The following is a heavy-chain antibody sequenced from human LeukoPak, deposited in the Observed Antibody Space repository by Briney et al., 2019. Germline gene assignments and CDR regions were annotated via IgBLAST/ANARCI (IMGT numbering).Heavy chain of an antibody. Sequence: SVKVTCKASGGTFSSYAISWVRQAPGQGLEWRGGIIPIFGTANYAQKFQGRVTITADESTSTAYMELSSLRSEDTAVYYCARVLPSDVTVTTHWGQGTLVTVSS. D-gene: IGHD4-17*01. CDR2: IIPIFGTA. V-gene: IGHV1-69*13. CDR3: ARVLPSDVTVTTH. CDR1: GGTFSSYA. J-gene: IGHJ4*02.